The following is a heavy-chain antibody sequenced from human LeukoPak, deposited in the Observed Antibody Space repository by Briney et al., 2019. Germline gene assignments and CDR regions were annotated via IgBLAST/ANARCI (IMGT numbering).Heavy chain of an antibody. CDR2: INHSGST. V-gene: IGHV4-34*01. J-gene: IGHJ5*02. CDR1: GGSFSGYY. Sequence: SETLSLTCAVYGGSFSGYYWSWIVQPPGKGLEWIGEINHSGSTNYNPSLKSQVTISVDTSKNQFSLKLSSVTAADTAVYYCARGGKYYYGSGILQGWFDPWGQGTLVTVSS. D-gene: IGHD3-10*01. CDR3: ARGGKYYYGSGILQGWFDP.